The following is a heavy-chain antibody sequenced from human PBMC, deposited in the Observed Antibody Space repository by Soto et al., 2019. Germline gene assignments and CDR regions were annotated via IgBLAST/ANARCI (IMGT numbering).Heavy chain of an antibody. D-gene: IGHD3-9*01. V-gene: IGHV4-34*01. CDR1: GGSFSGYY. CDR2: INDRGSI. Sequence: QVQLQQWGAGPLRPLETLSLTCGVSGGSFSGYYWAWIRQSPGKGLEWIGEINDRGSINYNPSLKSRVSISVNTSKKHYSLKLRYVTAADTAVYYCARESHDILTGPPWVWYFDLWGRGTLVTV. CDR3: ARESHDILTGPPWVWYFDL. J-gene: IGHJ2*01.